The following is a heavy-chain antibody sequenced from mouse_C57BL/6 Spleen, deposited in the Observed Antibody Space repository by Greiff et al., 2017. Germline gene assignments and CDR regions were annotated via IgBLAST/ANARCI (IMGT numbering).Heavy chain of an antibody. CDR3: ARWVYYDYEFDY. Sequence: QVQLQQSGAELVKPGASVKISCKASGYAFSSYWMNWVKQRPGKGLEWIGQIYPGDGDTNYNGKFKGKATLTADKSSSTAYMKLSSLTSEDSAVYFCARWVYYDYEFDYWGQGTTLTVSS. V-gene: IGHV1-80*01. J-gene: IGHJ2*01. D-gene: IGHD2-4*01. CDR1: GYAFSSYW. CDR2: IYPGDGDT.